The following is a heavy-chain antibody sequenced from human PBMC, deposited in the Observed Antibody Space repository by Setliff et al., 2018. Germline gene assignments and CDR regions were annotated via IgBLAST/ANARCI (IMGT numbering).Heavy chain of an antibody. D-gene: IGHD2-21*01. CDR3: AREGEVDALDI. Sequence: SETLSLTCAVYGGSFSGYYWSWIRQPPGKGLEWIGEINHSGSTNYNPSLKSRVTISVDTSKNQFSLKLSSVTAADTAVYYCAREGEVDALDIWGQGTMVTVSS. V-gene: IGHV4-34*01. J-gene: IGHJ3*02. CDR1: GGSFSGYY. CDR2: INHSGST.